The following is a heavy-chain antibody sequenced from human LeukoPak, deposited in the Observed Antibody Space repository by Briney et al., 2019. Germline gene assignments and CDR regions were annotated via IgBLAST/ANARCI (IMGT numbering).Heavy chain of an antibody. V-gene: IGHV3-23*01. CDR2: ISGSGGTT. CDR3: AASQQLVRFQFFDY. CDR1: EFTFSNYA. Sequence: GGSLRLSCAASEFTFSNYAMGWVRQAPGKGLEWVSAISGSGGTTYYADSVKGRFTISRDNSKNTLYLQMNSLRAEDTALYYCAASQQLVRFQFFDYWGQGTLVTVSS. J-gene: IGHJ4*02. D-gene: IGHD6-13*01.